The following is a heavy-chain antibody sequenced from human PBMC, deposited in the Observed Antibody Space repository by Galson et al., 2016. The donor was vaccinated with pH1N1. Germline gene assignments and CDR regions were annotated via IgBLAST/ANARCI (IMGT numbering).Heavy chain of an antibody. CDR1: GYTYW. CDR2: IYPGDSDT. J-gene: IGHJ3*02. Sequence: SGADVKKPGESLKISCKGPGYTYWIAWVRQMPGKGLELMGIIYPGDSDTTYSPSFQGQVTISADKSISTAYLQWSSLKASDTAMYYCASRLGSSWSFDMWGQGTMVTVSS. D-gene: IGHD5/OR15-5a*01. CDR3: ASRLGSSWSFDM. V-gene: IGHV5-51*01.